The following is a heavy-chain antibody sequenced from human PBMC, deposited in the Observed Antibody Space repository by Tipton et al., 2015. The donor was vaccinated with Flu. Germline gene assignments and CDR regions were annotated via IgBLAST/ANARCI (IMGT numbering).Heavy chain of an antibody. D-gene: IGHD3-22*01. Sequence: SLRLSCAASGFTFSSYAMHWVRQAPGKGLEYVSAISSNGGSTYYANSVKGRFTISRDNSKNTLYLQMGSLRAEDMAVYYCARGLNYYDSSGTMFDYWGQGPLVTVSS. V-gene: IGHV3-64*01. J-gene: IGHJ4*02. CDR1: GFTFSSYA. CDR3: ARGLNYYDSSGTMFDY. CDR2: ISSNGGST.